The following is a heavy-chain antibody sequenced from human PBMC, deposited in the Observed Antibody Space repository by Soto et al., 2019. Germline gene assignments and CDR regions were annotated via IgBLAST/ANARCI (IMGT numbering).Heavy chain of an antibody. D-gene: IGHD2-15*01. Sequence: SETLSLTCTVSGDSISSYYWSWIRQPPGKGLEWIGYIHYSGSTNYNPSLKSRVTISVDTSKNQFSLKLSSVTAADTAVYYCARFDGSGRYFDYWGQGTLVTVS. CDR3: ARFDGSGRYFDY. J-gene: IGHJ4*02. CDR2: IHYSGST. CDR1: GDSISSYY. V-gene: IGHV4-59*01.